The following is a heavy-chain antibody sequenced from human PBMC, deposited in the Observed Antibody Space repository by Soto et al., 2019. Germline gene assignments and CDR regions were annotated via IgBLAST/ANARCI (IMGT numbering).Heavy chain of an antibody. V-gene: IGHV1-69*13. J-gene: IGHJ6*02. CDR3: AGASGYSGYLYYYGMDV. D-gene: IGHD5-12*01. CDR1: GGTFSSYA. Sequence: LVKVSCKASGGTFSSYAISWVRQAPGQGLEWMGGIIPIFGTANYAQKFQGRVTITADESTSTAYMELSSLRSEDTAVYYCAGASGYSGYLYYYGMDVWGHGTTVTV. CDR2: IIPIFGTA.